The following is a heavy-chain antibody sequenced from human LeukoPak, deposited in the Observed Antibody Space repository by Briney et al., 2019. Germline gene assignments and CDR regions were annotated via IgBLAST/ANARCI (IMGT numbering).Heavy chain of an antibody. CDR2: ISAYNGNT. CDR3: ARDTIRFLEWFNDY. D-gene: IGHD3-3*01. J-gene: IGHJ4*02. V-gene: IGHV1-18*01. Sequence: ASVKVSCKASGYTFSSYGISWVRQAPGQGLEWMGWISAYNGNTNYEQKLQGRVTMTTDTSTSTAYKELRSLRSDDTAVYYCARDTIRFLEWFNDYWGQGPLVTVSS. CDR1: GYTFSSYG.